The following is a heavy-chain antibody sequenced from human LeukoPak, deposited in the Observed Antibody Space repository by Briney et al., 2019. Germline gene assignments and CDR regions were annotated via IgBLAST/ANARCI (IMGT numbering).Heavy chain of an antibody. CDR1: GFTFSTNW. Sequence: PGGSLRLSCAGSGFTFSTNWMVWVRQAPGKGLEWVANIKQDGSEKYYVDSVKGRFTISRDNAKNSLDLQMNSLRAEDTAVYYCARVGCSSPSCPMDVWGQGTTVTVSS. CDR3: ARVGCSSPSCPMDV. CDR2: IKQDGSEK. V-gene: IGHV3-7*02. D-gene: IGHD2-2*01. J-gene: IGHJ6*02.